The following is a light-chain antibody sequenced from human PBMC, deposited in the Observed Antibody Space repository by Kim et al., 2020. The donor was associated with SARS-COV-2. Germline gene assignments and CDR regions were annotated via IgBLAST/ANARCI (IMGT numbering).Light chain of an antibody. CDR2: AVT. CDR3: ISFTSAATWV. Sequence: GQAVTISCTGTSSDIGCYNYVSWYQQHPGKAPQPMIYAVTERPPGGSSRFSGPKSGNAASLTISGLQAEDEADYYCISFTSAATWVFGGGTQLTVL. V-gene: IGLV2-14*03. J-gene: IGLJ3*02. CDR1: SSDIGCYNY.